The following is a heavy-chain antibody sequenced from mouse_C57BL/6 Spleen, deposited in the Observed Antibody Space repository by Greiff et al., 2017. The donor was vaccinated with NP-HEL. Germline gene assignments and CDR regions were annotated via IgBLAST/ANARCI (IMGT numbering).Heavy chain of an antibody. Sequence: EVHLVESGGGLVKPGGSLKLSCAASGFTFSSYAMSWVRQTPEKRLEWVATISDGGSYTYYPDNVKGRFTISRDNAKNNLYLQMSHLKSEDTAMYYCAREGLYGSSKCAYWGQGTLVTVSA. J-gene: IGHJ3*01. D-gene: IGHD1-1*01. V-gene: IGHV5-4*01. CDR1: GFTFSSYA. CDR3: AREGLYGSSKCAY. CDR2: ISDGGSYT.